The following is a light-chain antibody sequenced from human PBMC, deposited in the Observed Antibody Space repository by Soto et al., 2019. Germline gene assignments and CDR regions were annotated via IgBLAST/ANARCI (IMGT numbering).Light chain of an antibody. Sequence: QSVLTQPASVSGSPGQSITISCTGTSSDVGGYNYVSWYQQHPGKAPKLMIYEVSNRPSGVSNRFSGSKSGNTASLTISGLQAEDEADYYCSSYTSSSTLRVFGGGTMLTVL. CDR3: SSYTSSSTLRV. J-gene: IGLJ3*02. V-gene: IGLV2-14*01. CDR2: EVS. CDR1: SSDVGGYNY.